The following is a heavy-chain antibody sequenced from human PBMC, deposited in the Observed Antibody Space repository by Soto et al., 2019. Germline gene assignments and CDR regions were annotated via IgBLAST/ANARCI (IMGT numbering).Heavy chain of an antibody. CDR1: GGSFSGYY. Sequence: SETLSLTCAVYGGSFSGYYWSWIRQPPGKGLEWIGEINHSGSTNYNPSLKSRVTISVDTSKNQFSLKLSSVTAADTAVYYCARGDQRWLQLRGGYYFDYWGQGTLVTVSS. CDR3: ARGDQRWLQLRGGYYFDY. J-gene: IGHJ4*02. V-gene: IGHV4-34*01. D-gene: IGHD5-12*01. CDR2: INHSGST.